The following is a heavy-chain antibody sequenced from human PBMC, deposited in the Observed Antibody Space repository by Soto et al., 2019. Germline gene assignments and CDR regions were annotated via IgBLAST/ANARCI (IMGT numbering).Heavy chain of an antibody. Sequence: PGLSRRLSCAASRFSFSSYAMHCVRQAPGKGLEWVAVISYDGRNKYYADSVKGRFTISRDNSKNTLYLQMNSLRAEDTVVYYFAKDPGGYYYYGMDVWGQGTTVIVSS. CDR3: AKDPGGYYYYGMDV. CDR2: ISYDGRNK. CDR1: RFSFSSYA. V-gene: IGHV3-30*04. J-gene: IGHJ6*02. D-gene: IGHD2-8*02.